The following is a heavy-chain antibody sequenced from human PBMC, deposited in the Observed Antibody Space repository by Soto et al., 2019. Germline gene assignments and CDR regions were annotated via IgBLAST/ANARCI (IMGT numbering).Heavy chain of an antibody. J-gene: IGHJ4*01. CDR3: AKGGGYGGDDPFDY. CDR2: TSGSGGNT. V-gene: IGHV3-23*01. CDR1: GFTFSSYA. D-gene: IGHD5-18*01. Sequence: EVQLLESGGDLVQPGGSLRLSCAASGFTFSSYAMTWVRQGPGKGLEWVSVTSGSGGNTYYADSVKGRFTISRDNSKNTRYMQMNSLRPEDTGVYYWAKGGGYGGDDPFDYWGQGTLVTVSS.